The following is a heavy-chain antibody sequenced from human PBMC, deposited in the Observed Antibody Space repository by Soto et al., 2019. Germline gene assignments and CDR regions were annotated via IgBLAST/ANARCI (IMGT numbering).Heavy chain of an antibody. CDR1: GDSISRSSYY. V-gene: IGHV4-39*01. J-gene: IGHJ4*02. D-gene: IGHD2-15*01. CDR2: VFYSGNT. CDR3: ARHLPDCSGDSCYNLVDY. Sequence: QLQLQESGPGLVKPSETLSLTCTVSGDSISRSSYYWGWIRQPPGKGLEWIASVFYSGNTYYSPSLKSRVTMSVDTSKNRFSLRLSSVTAADTAVYYCARHLPDCSGDSCYNLVDYWRQGTLVTVSS.